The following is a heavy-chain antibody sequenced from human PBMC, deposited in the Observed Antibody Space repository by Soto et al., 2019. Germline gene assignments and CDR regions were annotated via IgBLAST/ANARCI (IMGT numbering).Heavy chain of an antibody. V-gene: IGHV1-46*01. Sequence: QVQLVQYGAEVKKPGASVKVSCKASGYTFTSYYMNWVRQAHGQGLEWMGIINPSGGSTSYAQKVXGXVXXTRDTSTSTVYMDLSILSSEDTAVYYCARGSGMDIWGQGSTVTVSS. CDR2: INPSGGST. CDR1: GYTFTSYY. CDR3: ARGSGMDI. J-gene: IGHJ6*02.